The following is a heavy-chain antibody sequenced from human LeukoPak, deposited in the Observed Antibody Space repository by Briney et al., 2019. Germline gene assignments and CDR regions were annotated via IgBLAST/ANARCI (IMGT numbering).Heavy chain of an antibody. CDR3: ATAPPTYTTSSPPWFDP. CDR2: ISSGSSYI. J-gene: IGHJ5*02. Sequence: PGGSLRLSCAASGFTFSSYEMNWVRQAPGKGLEWVSSISSGSSYIYYADSVKGRFTISRDNAKNSLYLQMSSLRAEDTAVYYCATAPPTYTTSSPPWFDPWGQGTLVTVSS. V-gene: IGHV3-21*01. D-gene: IGHD6-6*01. CDR1: GFTFSSYE.